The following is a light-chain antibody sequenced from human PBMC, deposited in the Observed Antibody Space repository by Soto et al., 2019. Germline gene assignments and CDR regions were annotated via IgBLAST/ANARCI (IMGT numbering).Light chain of an antibody. CDR2: AAS. CDR1: QSISSY. CDR3: QQYDNLPQT. Sequence: DIQMTQSPSSLSASVGDRVTITCRASQSISSYLNWYQQKPGKAPKLLIYAASSLQSGVPSRFSGSGSGTDFTLTISILQPEDFATYYCQQYDNLPQTFGQGTKVDIK. V-gene: IGKV1-39*01. J-gene: IGKJ1*01.